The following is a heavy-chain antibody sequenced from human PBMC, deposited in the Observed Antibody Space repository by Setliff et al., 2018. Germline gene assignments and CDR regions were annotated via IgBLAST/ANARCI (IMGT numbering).Heavy chain of an antibody. D-gene: IGHD4-4*01. V-gene: IGHV3-30-3*01. Sequence: GGSLRLSCAASGFLYSNNAFHWVRQTPGKGLEWVAVISYDGSNKYYADSVKGRFTISRDNSKNTLYLQMNSLRAEDTAVYYCAAVTRLLAYWGQGTLVTVSS. CDR3: AAVTRLLAY. J-gene: IGHJ4*02. CDR2: ISYDGSNK. CDR1: GFLYSNNA.